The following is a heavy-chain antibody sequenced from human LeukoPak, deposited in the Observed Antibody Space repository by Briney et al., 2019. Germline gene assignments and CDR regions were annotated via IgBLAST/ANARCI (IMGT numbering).Heavy chain of an antibody. CDR3: ARDVIA. CDR2: IDITGST. J-gene: IGHJ5*02. Sequence: SETLSLTCTVSGASISCGTYYWNWIRQSAGKGLEWIGHIDITGSTNYNPSLKSRVTISVDTSKTQFSLRLSSVTAADTAVYYCARDVIAWGQGTLVTVSS. V-gene: IGHV4-61*09. CDR1: GASISCGTYY.